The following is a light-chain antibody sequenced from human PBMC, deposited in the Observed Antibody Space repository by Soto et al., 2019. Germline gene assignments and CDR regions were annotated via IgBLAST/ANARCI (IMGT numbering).Light chain of an antibody. J-gene: IGKJ1*01. CDR2: AAS. Sequence: DIQMTQSPSTLSGSVGDRVTITCRASQGISNYLAWYQQKPGKVPKLLIYAASTLQSGVPSRFSGSGSGTDFTLTISSLQSEDSAVYYCQQYNNWPSWTFGQGTKVDIK. CDR3: QQYNNWPSWT. CDR1: QGISNY. V-gene: IGKV1-27*01.